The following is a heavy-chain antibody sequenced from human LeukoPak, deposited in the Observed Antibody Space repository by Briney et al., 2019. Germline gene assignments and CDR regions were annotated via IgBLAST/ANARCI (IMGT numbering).Heavy chain of an antibody. J-gene: IGHJ6*03. D-gene: IGHD3-9*01. V-gene: IGHV4-61*02. CDR3: ARDRGPYYDILTGYYNGRYYYMDV. CDR1: GGSISSGSYY. Sequence: PSETLSLTCTVSGGSISSGSYYWSWLRQPAGKGLEWIGRIYTSGSTNYNPSLKSRVTISVDTSKNQFSLKLSSVTAADTAVYYCARDRGPYYDILTGYYNGRYYYMDVWGKGTTVTISS. CDR2: IYTSGST.